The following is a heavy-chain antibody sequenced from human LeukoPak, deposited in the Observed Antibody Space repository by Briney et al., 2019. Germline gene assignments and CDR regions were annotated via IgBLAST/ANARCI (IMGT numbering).Heavy chain of an antibody. V-gene: IGHV1-2*02. CDR2: INPNSGGT. D-gene: IGHD6-19*01. CDR3: AKNLEQWLDAFDI. J-gene: IGHJ3*02. CDR1: GYSFTGY. Sequence: ASVKVSCKASGYSFTGYMHWVRQAPGQGLEWMGWINPNSGGTNYAQKFQGRVTMTRDTSISTAYMELSRLRSDDTAVYYCAKNLEQWLDAFDIWGQGTMVTVSS.